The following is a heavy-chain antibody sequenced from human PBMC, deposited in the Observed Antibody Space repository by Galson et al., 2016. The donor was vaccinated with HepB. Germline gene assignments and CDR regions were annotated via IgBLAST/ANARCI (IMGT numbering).Heavy chain of an antibody. Sequence: SLRLSCAASGFTFRSYALHWVRQAPGKGLEWVALISNDESEKYYADSVKGRFTISRDNAKNSLYLQMNSLRGEDTAVYYCAREGYGDFDQIPNYYYYGLDVWGQGTTVTVSS. CDR1: GFTFRSYA. J-gene: IGHJ6*02. CDR3: AREGYGDFDQIPNYYYYGLDV. D-gene: IGHD4-17*01. CDR2: ISNDESEK. V-gene: IGHV3-30*04.